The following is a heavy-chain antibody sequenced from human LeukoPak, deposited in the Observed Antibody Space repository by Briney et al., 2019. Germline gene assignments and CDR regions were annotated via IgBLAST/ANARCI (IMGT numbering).Heavy chain of an antibody. D-gene: IGHD3-22*01. V-gene: IGHV3-7*01. CDR2: IKQDGSEK. J-gene: IGHJ4*02. CDR1: GFTFTTYW. CDR3: ARALCDSSGYFYH. Sequence: PGGSLRLSCAASGFTFTTYWMNWVRQAPGKGLEWVANIKQDGSEKYCVDSVKGRFTISRDNAKNSVYLQMNSLRAEDTAVYYCARALCDSSGYFYHWGQGTLVTVSS.